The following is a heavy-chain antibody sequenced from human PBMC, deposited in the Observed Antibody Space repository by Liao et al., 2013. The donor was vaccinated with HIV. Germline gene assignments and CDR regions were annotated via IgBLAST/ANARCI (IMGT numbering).Heavy chain of an antibody. CDR3: ARTNRFLDAFDI. D-gene: IGHD3-3*01. Sequence: GGAISSATFYWSWIRQPAGKGLEWIGRVYTSGDSDNNPSLKSRVTISVDTSKNLFSLNLHSVTAADTAVYFCARTNRFLDAFDIWGQGTMVTVSS. V-gene: IGHV4-61*02. CDR2: VYTSGDS. CDR1: GGAISSATFY. J-gene: IGHJ3*02.